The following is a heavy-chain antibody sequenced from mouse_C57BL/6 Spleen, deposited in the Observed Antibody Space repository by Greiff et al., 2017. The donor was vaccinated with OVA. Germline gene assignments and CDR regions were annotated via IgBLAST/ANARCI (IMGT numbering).Heavy chain of an antibody. J-gene: IGHJ2*01. D-gene: IGHD1-1*01. Sequence: EVKLQESGGGLVKPGGSLKLSCAASGFTFSSYAMSWVRQTPEKRLEWVATISDGGSYTYYPDNVKGRFTISRDNAKNNLYLQMSHLKSEDTAMYYCAREVITTVVAPFDYWGQGTTLTVSS. CDR2: ISDGGSYT. V-gene: IGHV5-4*01. CDR3: AREVITTVVAPFDY. CDR1: GFTFSSYA.